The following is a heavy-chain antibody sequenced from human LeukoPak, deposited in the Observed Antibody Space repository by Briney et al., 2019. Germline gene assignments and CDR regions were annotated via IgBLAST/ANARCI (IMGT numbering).Heavy chain of an antibody. CDR2: IYYSGST. D-gene: IGHD4-23*01. CDR1: GGSISSYY. Sequence: ASETLSLTCTVSGGSISSYYWSWIRQPPGKGLEWIGYIYYSGSTNYNPSLKSRVTTSVDTSKNQFSLKLSSVTAADTAVYYCARDYGGNEYYFDYWGQGTLVTVSS. V-gene: IGHV4-59*12. CDR3: ARDYGGNEYYFDY. J-gene: IGHJ4*02.